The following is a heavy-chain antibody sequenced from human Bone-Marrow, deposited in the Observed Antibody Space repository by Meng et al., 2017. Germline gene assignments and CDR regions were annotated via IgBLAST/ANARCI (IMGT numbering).Heavy chain of an antibody. J-gene: IGHJ4*02. CDR1: GYTFNGYY. D-gene: IGHD3-10*01. V-gene: IGHV1-2*06. Sequence: QWELVQSGAEVKKPGASVKVSCKASGYTFNGYYMHWVRQAPGQGLEWMGRINPNSGGTNYAQKFQGRVTMTRDTSISTAYMELSRLRSDDTAVYYCARAYGSGSYLRAYYFDYWGQGTLVTVSS. CDR3: ARAYGSGSYLRAYYFDY. CDR2: INPNSGGT.